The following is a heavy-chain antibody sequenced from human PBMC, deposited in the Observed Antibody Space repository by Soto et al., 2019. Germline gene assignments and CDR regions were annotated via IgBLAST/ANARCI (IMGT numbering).Heavy chain of an antibody. Sequence: QVQLQESGPGLVEPSQTLSLTCTVSGGSISSGYYHWSWVRQLPGKGLEWIGYIRVSGYTQYNPSLQSRLTISADASNNQFSLRLTSVTAADTAVYYCATYAEAAGGTGSWGQGTLVTVSS. J-gene: IGHJ4*02. D-gene: IGHD6-13*01. CDR3: ATYAEAAGGTGS. CDR2: IRVSGYT. V-gene: IGHV4-31*03. CDR1: GGSISSGYYH.